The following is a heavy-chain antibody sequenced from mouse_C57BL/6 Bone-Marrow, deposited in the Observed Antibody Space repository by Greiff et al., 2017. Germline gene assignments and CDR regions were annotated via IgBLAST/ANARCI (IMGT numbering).Heavy chain of an antibody. CDR3: TRNPNWDWYFDV. Sequence: VQLQQSGTVLARPGASVKMSCKTSGYTFTSYWMHWVKQRPGQGLEWIGAIYPGNSDTSYNQKFKGKAKLTAVTSASTAYMELSSLTNEDSAVYYCTRNPNWDWYFDVWGTVTTVTVSS. V-gene: IGHV1-5*01. CDR1: GYTFTSYW. J-gene: IGHJ1*03. D-gene: IGHD4-1*01. CDR2: IYPGNSDT.